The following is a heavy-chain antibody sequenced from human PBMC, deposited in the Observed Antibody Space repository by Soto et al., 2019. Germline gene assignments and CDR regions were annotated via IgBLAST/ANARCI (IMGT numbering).Heavy chain of an antibody. J-gene: IGHJ4*02. D-gene: IGHD1-26*01. CDR1: GGTFSSYA. Sequence: ASVKVSCKASGGTFSSYAISWVRQAPGQRLEWMGGIIPIFGTTNYAQKFQGRVTITADESTSTAYMELSSLRSEDTAVYFCARTFRFSGNSLSYFDFWGQGTLVTVSS. V-gene: IGHV1-69*13. CDR3: ARTFRFSGNSLSYFDF. CDR2: IIPIFGTT.